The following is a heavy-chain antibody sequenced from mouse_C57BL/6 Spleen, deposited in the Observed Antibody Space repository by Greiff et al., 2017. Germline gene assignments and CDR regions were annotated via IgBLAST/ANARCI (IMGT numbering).Heavy chain of an antibody. D-gene: IGHD1-1*01. CDR2: ISSGGSYT. V-gene: IGHV5-6*01. CDR3: ARVVYSAMDY. Sequence: DVHLVESGGDLVKPGGSLKLSCAASGFTFSSYGMSWVRQTPDKRLEWVATISSGGSYTSYPDSVKGRFPISTDNDRNTLYLQMSSLRSEDTAMYYCARVVYSAMDYWGQGTSVTVAS. J-gene: IGHJ4*01. CDR1: GFTFSSYG.